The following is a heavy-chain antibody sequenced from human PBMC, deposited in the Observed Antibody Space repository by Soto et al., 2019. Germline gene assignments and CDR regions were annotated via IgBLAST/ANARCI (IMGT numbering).Heavy chain of an antibody. D-gene: IGHD3-22*01. V-gene: IGHV4-39*01. Sequence: SETLSLTCTVSGGSISSSSYYWGWIRQPPGKGLEWIGSIYYSGSTYYNPSLKSRVTISVDTSKNQFSLKLSSVTAADTAVYYCARQSYYDSSGSRAFDPWGQGTLVTVSS. CDR3: ARQSYYDSSGSRAFDP. CDR2: IYYSGST. CDR1: GGSISSSSYY. J-gene: IGHJ5*02.